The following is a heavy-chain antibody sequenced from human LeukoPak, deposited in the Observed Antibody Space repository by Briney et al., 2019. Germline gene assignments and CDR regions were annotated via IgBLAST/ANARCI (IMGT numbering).Heavy chain of an antibody. CDR3: AKYTEGGGLEFGESHPDY. V-gene: IGHV3-30*18. CDR1: GFTFSSYG. J-gene: IGHJ4*02. D-gene: IGHD3-10*01. Sequence: GGSLRLSCAASGFTFSSYGMHWVRQAPGKGLEWVAVISYDGSNKYYADSVKGRFTISRDNSKNTLYLQMNSLRAEDTAVYYCAKYTEGGGLEFGESHPDYWGQGTLVTVSS. CDR2: ISYDGSNK.